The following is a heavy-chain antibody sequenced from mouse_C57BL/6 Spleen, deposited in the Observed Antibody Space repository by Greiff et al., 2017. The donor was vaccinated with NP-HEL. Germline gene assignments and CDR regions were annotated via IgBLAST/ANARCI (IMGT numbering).Heavy chain of an antibody. J-gene: IGHJ2*01. CDR1: GYTFTSYW. V-gene: IGHV1-74*01. D-gene: IGHD2-4*01. Sequence: QVQLKQPGAELVKPGASVKVSCKASGYTFTSYWMHWVKQRPGQGLEWIGRIHPSDSDTNYNQKFKGKATLTVDKSSSTAYMQLSSLTSEDSAVYYCAMGYDYENYFDYWGQGTTLTVSS. CDR2: IHPSDSDT. CDR3: AMGYDYENYFDY.